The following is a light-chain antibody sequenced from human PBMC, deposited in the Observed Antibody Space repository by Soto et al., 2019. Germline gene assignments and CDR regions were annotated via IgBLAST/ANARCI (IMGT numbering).Light chain of an antibody. CDR2: HNN. V-gene: IGLV1-51*01. CDR1: SSNIGNNY. CDR3: GTWDSSLSAVV. J-gene: IGLJ2*01. Sequence: SVLTQPPSMSAAPGQKVTISCSGSSSNIGNNYVSWYQQLPGTAPKLLIYHNNERPSGIPDRFSTSKSGASATLGITGLQTGDEADYYCGTWDSSLSAVVFGGGTKVTVL.